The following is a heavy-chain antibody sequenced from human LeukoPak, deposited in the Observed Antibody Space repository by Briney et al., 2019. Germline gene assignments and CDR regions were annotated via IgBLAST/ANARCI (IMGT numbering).Heavy chain of an antibody. CDR1: DYTFTNYG. D-gene: IGHD3-10*01. CDR2: ISGYNGNT. CDR3: ASTAYGSGSYYPFDY. Sequence: GASVKVSCKASDYTFTNYGISWVRQAPGQGLEWMGWISGYNGNTNYAQKLQGRVTMTTDTSTSTAYMELRSLRSDDTAVFYCASTAYGSGSYYPFDYWGQGTLVTVSS. J-gene: IGHJ4*02. V-gene: IGHV1-18*01.